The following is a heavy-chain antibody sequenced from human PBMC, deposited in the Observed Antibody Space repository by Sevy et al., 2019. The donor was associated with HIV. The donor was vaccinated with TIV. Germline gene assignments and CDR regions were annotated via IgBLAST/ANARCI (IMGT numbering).Heavy chain of an antibody. CDR3: ARLDENCSGGSCYGMDV. J-gene: IGHJ6*02. CDR2: IYYSGST. CDR1: GGSISSGDYY. D-gene: IGHD2-15*01. V-gene: IGHV4-30-4*01. Sequence: SKTLSLTCTVSGGSISSGDYYWSWIRQPPGKGLEWIGYIYYSGSTYYNPSLKSRVTISVDTSKNQFSLKLSSVTAADTAVYYCARLDENCSGGSCYGMDVWGQGTTVTVSS.